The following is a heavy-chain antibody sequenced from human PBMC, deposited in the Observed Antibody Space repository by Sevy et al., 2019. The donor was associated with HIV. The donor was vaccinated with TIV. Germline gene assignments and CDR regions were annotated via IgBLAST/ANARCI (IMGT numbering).Heavy chain of an antibody. V-gene: IGHV3-23*01. Sequence: GGSLRLSCAASGFTFSKYSMSWVRQPPGKGLEWVSTLSFGCGEINYADSVKGRFTISRDNSKSSVDLQMNNLRPEDTAVYYCAREGCTKPHDYWGQLTLVTVSS. CDR1: GFTFSKYS. CDR2: LSFGCGEI. J-gene: IGHJ4*02. D-gene: IGHD2-8*01. CDR3: AREGCTKPHDY.